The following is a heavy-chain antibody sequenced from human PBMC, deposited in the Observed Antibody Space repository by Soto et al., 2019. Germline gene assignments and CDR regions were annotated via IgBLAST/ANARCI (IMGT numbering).Heavy chain of an antibody. D-gene: IGHD6-6*01. Sequence: SVKVSCKASGGTFSSYAISWVRQAPGQGLEWMGGIIPIFGTANYAQRFQGRVTITADESTSTAYMELSSLRSEDTAVYYCAGEPVYSSSAGKDDWGQGTMVTVSS. CDR1: GGTFSSYA. J-gene: IGHJ4*02. CDR2: IIPIFGTA. CDR3: AGEPVYSSSAGKDD. V-gene: IGHV1-69*13.